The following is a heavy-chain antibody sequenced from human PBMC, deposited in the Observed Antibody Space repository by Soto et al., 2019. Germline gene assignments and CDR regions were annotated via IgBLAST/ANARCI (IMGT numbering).Heavy chain of an antibody. V-gene: IGHV5-51*01. Sequence: ESVKSSCKGCGYSLSSYWIGWVGQIPGKGLEWMGIIYPGDSDTRYSPSFQGQVTISADKSISTAYLQWSSLKASATAMYYCARSVNSYGNGWFDPWGQGTLVTVSS. CDR3: ARSVNSYGNGWFDP. J-gene: IGHJ5*02. CDR2: IYPGDSDT. CDR1: GYSLSSYW. D-gene: IGHD5-18*01.